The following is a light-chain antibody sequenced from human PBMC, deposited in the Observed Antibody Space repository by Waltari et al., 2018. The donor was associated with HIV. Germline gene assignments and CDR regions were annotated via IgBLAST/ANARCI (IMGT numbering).Light chain of an antibody. CDR1: SSNIGSYT. V-gene: IGLV1-44*01. Sequence: QSVLTQPPSAPGTPGQRVTISRSGSSSNIGSYTVSWYQQLPGTAPKLLIYRNNQRPSGVPDRFSGSKSGTSASLAISGLQSEDEADYSCAAWDDSLNGYVFGTGTKVTVL. J-gene: IGLJ1*01. CDR2: RNN. CDR3: AAWDDSLNGYV.